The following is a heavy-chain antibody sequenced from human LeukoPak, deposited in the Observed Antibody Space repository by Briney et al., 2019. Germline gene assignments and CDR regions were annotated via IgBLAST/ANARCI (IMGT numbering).Heavy chain of an antibody. CDR3: ARDRGGNEFDY. V-gene: IGHV3-30*03. CDR1: GFTFSNYG. J-gene: IGHJ4*02. CDR2: ISYDGNNN. D-gene: IGHD4-23*01. Sequence: GGSLRLSCTASGFTFSNYGMHWVRQAPGKGPEWMATISYDGNNNYYTYSVKGRFTVSRDNSKNTLYLQMNSLRGEDTGVYYCARDRGGNEFDYWGQGTLVTVSS.